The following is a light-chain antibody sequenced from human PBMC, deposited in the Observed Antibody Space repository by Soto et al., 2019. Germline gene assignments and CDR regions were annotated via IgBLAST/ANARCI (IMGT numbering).Light chain of an antibody. CDR1: SSDVGGFDV. CDR3: CSYVGIRNFV. Sequence: QSALTQPDSLSGSPGQSITISCTGSSSDVGGFDVVSWYQQHPRKAPKLLLYEVNKRPSGVSNRFSGSKSGNTASLTISGLQADDEAYYYCCSYVGIRNFVFGGGTKLTVL. CDR2: EVN. J-gene: IGLJ2*01. V-gene: IGLV2-23*02.